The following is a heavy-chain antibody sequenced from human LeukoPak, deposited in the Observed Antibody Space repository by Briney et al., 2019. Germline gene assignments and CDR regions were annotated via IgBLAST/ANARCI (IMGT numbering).Heavy chain of an antibody. Sequence: ASVKVSCKASGYTFTDYYMHWVRRAPGQGLEWMGWINPNSGGTNYAQKFQGRVTMTRDTSISTAYMELSRLRSDDTAVYYCARISRGYYYDSSGPSHAFDFWGQGTMVTVSS. J-gene: IGHJ3*01. D-gene: IGHD3-22*01. V-gene: IGHV1-2*02. CDR1: GYTFTDYY. CDR2: INPNSGGT. CDR3: ARISRGYYYDSSGPSHAFDF.